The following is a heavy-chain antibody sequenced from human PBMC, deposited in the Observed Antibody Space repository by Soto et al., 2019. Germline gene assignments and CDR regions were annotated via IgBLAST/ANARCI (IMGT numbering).Heavy chain of an antibody. Sequence: GASVKVSCKASGSTFTGYYMHWVRQAPGQGLEWMGWINPNSGGTNYAQKFQGWVTMTRDTSISTAYMELSRLRSDDTAVYYCARGSSLYYYDSSGYYYVGEEFDPWGQGTLVTVSS. V-gene: IGHV1-2*04. CDR2: INPNSGGT. D-gene: IGHD3-22*01. CDR3: ARGSSLYYYDSSGYYYVGEEFDP. J-gene: IGHJ5*02. CDR1: GSTFTGYY.